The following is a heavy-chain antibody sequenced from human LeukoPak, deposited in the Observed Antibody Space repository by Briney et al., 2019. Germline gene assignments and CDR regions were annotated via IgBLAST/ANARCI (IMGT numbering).Heavy chain of an antibody. CDR2: IYYSGST. J-gene: IGHJ4*02. Sequence: SSETLSLTCTVSGGSISSGGYYWSWIRQHPGKGLEWIGYIYYSGSTYYNPSLQSPVTISVDTSKIQFSLKPSSVTAAATAVYYCARGRITIFGVVSKVFDYWGQGTLVTVSS. D-gene: IGHD3-3*01. CDR1: GGSISSGGYY. CDR3: ARGRITIFGVVSKVFDY. V-gene: IGHV4-31*01.